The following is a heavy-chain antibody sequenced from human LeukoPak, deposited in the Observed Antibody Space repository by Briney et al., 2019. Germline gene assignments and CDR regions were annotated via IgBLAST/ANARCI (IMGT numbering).Heavy chain of an antibody. V-gene: IGHV4-34*01. Sequence: SSETLSLTCAVYGGSFSGYYWSWIHQPPGKGLEWIGEINHSGSTNYNPSLKSRVTISVDTSKNQFSLKLSSVTAADTAVYYCASFRGPSHYYGSGSYYIYWGQGTLVTVSS. CDR1: GGSFSGYY. CDR3: ASFRGPSHYYGSGSYYIY. D-gene: IGHD3-10*01. J-gene: IGHJ4*02. CDR2: INHSGST.